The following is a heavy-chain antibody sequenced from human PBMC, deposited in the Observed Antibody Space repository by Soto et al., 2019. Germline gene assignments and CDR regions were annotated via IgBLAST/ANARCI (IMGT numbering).Heavy chain of an antibody. J-gene: IGHJ4*02. D-gene: IGHD2-2*01. CDR2: IKSKTDGGTT. CDR1: GFTFSNAW. V-gene: IGHV3-15*01. CDR3: TTDPIVVVPAAVDYFDY. Sequence: GGSLRLSCAASGFTFSNAWMSWVRQAPGKGLEWVGRIKSKTDGGTTDYAAPVKGRFTISRDDSKNTLYLQMNSLKTEDTAVYYCTTDPIVVVPAAVDYFDYWGQGTLVTVSS.